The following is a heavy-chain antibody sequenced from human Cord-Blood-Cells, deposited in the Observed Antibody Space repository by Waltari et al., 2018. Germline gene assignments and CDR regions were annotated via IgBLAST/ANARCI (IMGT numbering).Heavy chain of an antibody. Sequence: QVQLVQSGAEVKKPVDSVKVYWKASGYTFTSFYMHWGRKAPGQRLEWMGWINAGNGNTKYSQKFQGRVTITRDTSASTAYMELSSLRSEDTAVYYCARALDGPSYEFDYWGQGTLVTVSS. CDR1: GYTFTSFY. CDR2: INAGNGNT. V-gene: IGHV1-3*01. J-gene: IGHJ4*02. CDR3: ARALDGPSYEFDY. D-gene: IGHD3-16*01.